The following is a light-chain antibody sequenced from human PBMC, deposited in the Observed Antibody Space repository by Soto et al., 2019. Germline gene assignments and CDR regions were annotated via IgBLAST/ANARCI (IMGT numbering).Light chain of an antibody. Sequence: VMTQSPLSLPVTLGQPASISCRSSQSLVYSDGNTYLAWYQQNPGQAPRLLIYAASTRATGVPDRFSGSGSGTDFTLTISRLEPEDFAVYYCQQYGSSPKTFGQGTKVDIK. CDR1: QSLVYSDGNTY. CDR3: QQYGSSPKT. CDR2: AAS. J-gene: IGKJ1*01. V-gene: IGKV3-20*01.